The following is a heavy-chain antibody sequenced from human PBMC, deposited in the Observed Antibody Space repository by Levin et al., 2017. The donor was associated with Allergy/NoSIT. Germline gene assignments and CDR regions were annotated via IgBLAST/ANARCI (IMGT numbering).Heavy chain of an antibody. J-gene: IGHJ4*02. CDR2: ISASADST. V-gene: IGHV3-23*01. CDR1: GFTFSSYA. Sequence: GGSLRLSCAASGFTFSSYAMSWVRQAPGKGLEWVSVISASADSTYSADSVKGRFTISRDNSKNTLYLQMNSLRAEDTAVYYCAKDFMSYDFWSGYLPGFDYWGQGTLVTVSS. CDR3: AKDFMSYDFWSGYLPGFDY. D-gene: IGHD3-3*01.